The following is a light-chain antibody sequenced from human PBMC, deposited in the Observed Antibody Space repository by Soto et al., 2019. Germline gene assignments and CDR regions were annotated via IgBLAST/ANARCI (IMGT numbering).Light chain of an antibody. V-gene: IGLV2-8*01. CDR1: SSDIGTYNS. Sequence: QSALTQPPSASGSPGQSVTISCTGTSSDIGTYNSVSWYQQHPGKAPKLMIYEVTKRPSGVPDRFSGSKSGNTASLTVSGLQAEDEADYYGSSYAGSNNFYVFGTGTKVTVL. CDR2: EVT. CDR3: SSYAGSNNFYV. J-gene: IGLJ1*01.